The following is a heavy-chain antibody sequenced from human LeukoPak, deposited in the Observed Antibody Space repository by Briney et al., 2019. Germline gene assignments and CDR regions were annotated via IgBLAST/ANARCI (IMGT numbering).Heavy chain of an antibody. Sequence: PGGXLXXSCAASGFTFSSYAMSWVRQAPGKGLEWVSAISGSGGSTYYADSVKGRFTISRDNSKNTLYLQMNSLRAEDTAVYYCAKTVLRYSTGDAFDIWGQGTMVTVSS. CDR3: AKTVLRYSTGDAFDI. CDR2: ISGSGGST. V-gene: IGHV3-23*01. J-gene: IGHJ3*02. D-gene: IGHD3-9*01. CDR1: GFTFSSYA.